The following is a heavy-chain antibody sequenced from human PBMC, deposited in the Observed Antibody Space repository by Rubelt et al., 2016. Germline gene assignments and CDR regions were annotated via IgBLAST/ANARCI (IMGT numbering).Heavy chain of an antibody. D-gene: IGHD2-2*01. CDR1: GGSFSGYY. Sequence: QVQLQQWGAGLLKPSETLSLTCAVYGGSFSGYYWRWIRQPPGKGLEWIGEINHSGSTNYHPSRKSRGTIPVDTSKNQFSLKLSSVTAADTAVYYCATPRYCSSTSCYRERHAFDIWGQGTMVTVSS. J-gene: IGHJ3*02. CDR3: ATPRYCSSTSCYRERHAFDI. V-gene: IGHV4-34*01. CDR2: INHSGST.